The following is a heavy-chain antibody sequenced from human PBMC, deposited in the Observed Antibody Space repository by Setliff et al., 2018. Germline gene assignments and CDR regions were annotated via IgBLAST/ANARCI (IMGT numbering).Heavy chain of an antibody. CDR3: ARDEGSSYFYGMDV. Sequence: SETLSLTCTVSGGSRSSYYWSWIRQPPGKGLEWIGYIYYSGSKTCNPSLQSRVTIPVDTSKNQFSLKLSSVNAADTAVYYCARDEGSSYFYGMDVWGQGTTVTVSS. CDR2: IYYSGSK. V-gene: IGHV4-59*01. J-gene: IGHJ6*02. CDR1: GGSRSSYY. D-gene: IGHD6-13*01.